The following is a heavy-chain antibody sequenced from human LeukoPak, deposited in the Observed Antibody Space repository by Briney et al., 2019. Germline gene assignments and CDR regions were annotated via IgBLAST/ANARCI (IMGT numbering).Heavy chain of an antibody. CDR2: INHSGST. CDR3: ARRNRYCSGGSCYGALDY. D-gene: IGHD2-15*01. V-gene: IGHV4-34*01. J-gene: IGHJ4*02. Sequence: PSETLSLTCTVSGGSISSYYWSWIRQPPGKGLEWIGEINHSGSTNYNPSLKSRVTISVDTSKNQFSLKLSSVTAADTAVYYCARRNRYCSGGSCYGALDYWGQGTLVTVSS. CDR1: GGSISSYY.